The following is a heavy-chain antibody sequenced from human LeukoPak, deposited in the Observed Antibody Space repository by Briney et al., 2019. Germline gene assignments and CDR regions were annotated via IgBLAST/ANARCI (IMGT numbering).Heavy chain of an antibody. Sequence: PGRSLRLSCAASGFTFSSYAMHWVRQAPGKGLEWVAVISYDGSNKYYADSVKGRSTISRDSSKNTLYLEMNSLSGEDTAVYYCVKRGSDGRPYFFDYWGQGTLVTVSS. D-gene: IGHD1-1*01. CDR1: GFTFSSYA. CDR3: VKRGSDGRPYFFDY. J-gene: IGHJ4*02. CDR2: ISYDGSNK. V-gene: IGHV3-30-3*02.